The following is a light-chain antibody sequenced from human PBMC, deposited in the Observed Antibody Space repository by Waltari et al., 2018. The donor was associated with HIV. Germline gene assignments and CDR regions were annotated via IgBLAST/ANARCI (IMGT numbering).Light chain of an antibody. J-gene: IGLJ2*01. CDR2: GNS. V-gene: IGLV1-40*01. Sequence: QSVLTQPPSVSGAPGPRVTISCTGRSSHIGAGYDVPWYQQLPGTAPKLLIYGNSNRPSGVPDRFSGSKSGTSASLAITGLQAEDEADYYCQSYDSSLSGSVFGGGTRLTVL. CDR3: QSYDSSLSGSV. CDR1: SSHIGAGYD.